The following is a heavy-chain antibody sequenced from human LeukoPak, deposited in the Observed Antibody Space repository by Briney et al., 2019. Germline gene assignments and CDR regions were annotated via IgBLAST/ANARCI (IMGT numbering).Heavy chain of an antibody. CDR3: ALWAYGSGSYGLDY. V-gene: IGHV3-74*01. J-gene: IGHJ4*02. CDR1: GFTFSSYW. CDR2: INSDGSST. D-gene: IGHD3-10*01. Sequence: PGGSLRLSCAASGFTFSSYWMHWVRQAPGKGLVWVSRINSDGSSTSYADSVKGRFTISRDNAKNTLYLQVNSLRAEDTAVYYCALWAYGSGSYGLDYWGQGTLVTVSS.